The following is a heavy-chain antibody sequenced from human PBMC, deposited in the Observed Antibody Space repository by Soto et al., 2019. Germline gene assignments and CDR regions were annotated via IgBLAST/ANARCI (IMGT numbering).Heavy chain of an antibody. D-gene: IGHD1-26*01. V-gene: IGHV3-30*03. J-gene: IGHJ4*02. CDR3: VQGASTAPQLLDS. CDR1: GFIFRNFG. Sequence: QVQLVESGGGVVQPGRSLRLSCAASGFIFRNFGMHWVRRAPGKGLEWVAAISGDGNDKYYPDSMKGRFTISRDNFNNTLYLQLNSLRPEDTAVYHCVQGASTAPQLLDSWGQGVLVTVSS. CDR2: ISGDGNDK.